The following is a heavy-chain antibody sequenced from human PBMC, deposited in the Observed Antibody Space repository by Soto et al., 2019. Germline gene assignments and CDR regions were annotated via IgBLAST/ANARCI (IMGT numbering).Heavy chain of an antibody. Sequence: GSLRLSCAASVFTFSSYGMHWVRQAPGKGLEWVAVISYDGSNKYYADSVKGRFTISRDNSKNTLYLQMNSLRAEDTAVYYCAKVQVEDSSGWYNWFDPWGQGTLVTAPQ. V-gene: IGHV3-30*18. D-gene: IGHD6-19*01. CDR1: VFTFSSYG. CDR2: ISYDGSNK. J-gene: IGHJ5*02. CDR3: AKVQVEDSSGWYNWFDP.